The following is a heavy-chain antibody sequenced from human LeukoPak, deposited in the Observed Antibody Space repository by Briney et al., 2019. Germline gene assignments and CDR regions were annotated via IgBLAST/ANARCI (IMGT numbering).Heavy chain of an antibody. V-gene: IGHV4-59*01. Sequence: PSETLSLTCTVSGDSISSYYWSWIRQPPGKGLEWIGCIYYSGNTNYNPSLKSRVTISIDTSKNQFSLKLSSVIAADTAVYYCARDYAFDIWGQGTMVTVSS. CDR3: ARDYAFDI. CDR1: GDSISSYY. CDR2: IYYSGNT. J-gene: IGHJ3*02.